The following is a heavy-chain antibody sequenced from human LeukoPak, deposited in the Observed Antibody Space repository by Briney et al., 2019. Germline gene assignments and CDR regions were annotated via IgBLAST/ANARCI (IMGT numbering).Heavy chain of an antibody. Sequence: ASVKVSCKASGYTFTSYGISWVRQAPGQGLEWMGWISAYNGNTNYAQKLQGRVTMTTDTSTSTAYMELRSLRSDDTAVYYCARDESPETKYYDFWSGSDYWGQGTLVTVSS. V-gene: IGHV1-18*01. CDR3: ARDESPETKYYDFWSGSDY. CDR2: ISAYNGNT. CDR1: GYTFTSYG. D-gene: IGHD3-3*01. J-gene: IGHJ4*02.